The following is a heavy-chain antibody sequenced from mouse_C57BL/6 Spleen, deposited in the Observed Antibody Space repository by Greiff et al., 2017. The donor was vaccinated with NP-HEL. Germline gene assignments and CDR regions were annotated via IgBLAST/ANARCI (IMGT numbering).Heavy chain of an antibody. D-gene: IGHD3-2*02. CDR2: IDPSDSYT. J-gene: IGHJ2*01. Sequence: QVQLQQPGAELVMPGASVKLSCKASGYTFTSYWMHWVKQRPGQGLEWIGEIDPSDSYTNYNQKFKGKSTFTVDKSSSTAYMQLSRLTSEDSAVYYCARGTAQVVFDYWGQGTTLTVSA. CDR3: ARGTAQVVFDY. CDR1: GYTFTSYW. V-gene: IGHV1-69*01.